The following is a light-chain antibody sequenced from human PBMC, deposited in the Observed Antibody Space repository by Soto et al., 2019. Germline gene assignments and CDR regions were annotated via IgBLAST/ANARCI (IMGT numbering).Light chain of an antibody. CDR1: QSISYW. V-gene: IGKV1-5*01. J-gene: IGKJ1*01. CDR2: HAS. CDR3: QQYHTYWT. Sequence: DIQMTQSPSTLSASVGDRVTITCRASQSISYWLAWYQQKPGKAPKVLIYHASSLESGVPSRFSGSGSGTEFTLTINSLQPDDLATYYCQQYHTYWTFGQGTKVDI.